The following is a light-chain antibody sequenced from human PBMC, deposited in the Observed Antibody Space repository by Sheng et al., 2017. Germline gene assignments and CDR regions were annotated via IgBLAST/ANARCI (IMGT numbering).Light chain of an antibody. Sequence: QSALTQPASVSGSPGQSITISCTGTSSDVGGYNYVSWYQQHPGKAPKLMIYDVKNRPSGVSNRFSGSKSGNTASLTISGLQAEDEADYHCSSYAGSSTLFGGGTKLTVL. J-gene: IGLJ3*02. V-gene: IGLV2-14*01. CDR1: SSDVGGYNY. CDR3: SSYAGSSTL. CDR2: DVK.